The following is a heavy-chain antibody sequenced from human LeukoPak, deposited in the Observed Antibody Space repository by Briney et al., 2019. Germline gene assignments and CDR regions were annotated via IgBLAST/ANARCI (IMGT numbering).Heavy chain of an antibody. J-gene: IGHJ5*02. V-gene: IGHV1-46*01. D-gene: IGHD5-18*01. Sequence: GASVTVSCKASGYTFTSYYMHWVRQAPGQGLEWMGIINPSGGSTSYAQKFQGRVTMTRDMSTSTVYMELSSLRSEDTAVYYCARDKSRDTAMVYNWFDPWGQGTLVTVSS. CDR2: INPSGGST. CDR1: GYTFTSYY. CDR3: ARDKSRDTAMVYNWFDP.